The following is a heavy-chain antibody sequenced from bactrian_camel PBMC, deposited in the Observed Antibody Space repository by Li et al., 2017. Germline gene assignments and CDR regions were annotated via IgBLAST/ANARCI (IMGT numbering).Heavy chain of an antibody. CDR3: AAGSMNMIT. Sequence: VESGGGSVQVGGSLRVSCEVSGYTADKPYCMGWFRQAPGEEREGVALLWTNDGASIYADSVKGRFTISHDKDKGAVFLEMNSLQPEDTAMYYCAAGSMNMITRDRGPRSPSP. CDR2: LWTNDGAS. J-gene: IGHJ4*01. CDR1: GYTADKPYC. V-gene: IGHV3S63*01.